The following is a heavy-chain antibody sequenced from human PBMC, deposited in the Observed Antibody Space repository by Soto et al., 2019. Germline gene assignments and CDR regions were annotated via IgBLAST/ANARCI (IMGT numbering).Heavy chain of an antibody. CDR3: ARGRGGWFDP. CDR1: GFTFSSYS. J-gene: IGHJ5*02. CDR2: ISSSSSTI. D-gene: IGHD2-15*01. Sequence: GSLRLSCAASGFTFSSYSMNWVRQAPGKGLEWVSYISSSSSTIYYADSVKGRFTISRDNAKNSLYLQMNSLRAEDTAVYYCARGRGGWFDPWGQGTLVTVSS. V-gene: IGHV3-48*01.